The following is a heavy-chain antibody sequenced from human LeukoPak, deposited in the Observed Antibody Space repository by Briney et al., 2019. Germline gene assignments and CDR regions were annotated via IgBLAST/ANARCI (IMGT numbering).Heavy chain of an antibody. D-gene: IGHD3-16*01. V-gene: IGHV3-11*06. CDR3: ARELRPYGMDV. J-gene: IGHJ6*02. Sequence: GGSLRLSCAASRFTFSDYYMSGIRQAPGKGLEWVSYISSSSSYTNYADSVKGRFTISRDNAKNSLYLQMNSLRAEDTAVYYCARELRPYGMDVWGQGTTVTVSS. CDR1: RFTFSDYY. CDR2: ISSSSSYT.